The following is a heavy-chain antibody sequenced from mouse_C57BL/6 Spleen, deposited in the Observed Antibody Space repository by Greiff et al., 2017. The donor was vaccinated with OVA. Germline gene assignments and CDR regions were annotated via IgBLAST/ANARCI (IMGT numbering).Heavy chain of an antibody. J-gene: IGHJ3*01. CDR3: TVGNSSWFAY. CDR2: IYPSDRET. Sequence: QVQLQQPGAELVRPGSSVKLSCKASGYTFTSYWMHWAKQRPIQGLAWIGNIYPSDRETHYNQKFKDKATLTVDKSSITAYMQLRSPAAEDTAVYYWTVGNSSWFAYWGQGTLVTVSA. D-gene: IGHD2-1*01. CDR1: GYTFTSYW. V-gene: IGHV1-52*01.